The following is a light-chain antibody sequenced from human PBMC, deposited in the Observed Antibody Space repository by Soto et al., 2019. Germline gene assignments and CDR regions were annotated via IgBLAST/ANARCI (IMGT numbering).Light chain of an antibody. J-gene: IGKJ1*01. CDR1: QVISTS. Sequence: DIQLTQSPSFLSPSIGESVTITCRASQVISTSLAWYQVKPGKAPKLLIYAASTLESGVPSRFSATVSGTEFSLTITSLQPEDFAVYFCQHYGYSQWTFGQGTKVDIK. CDR3: QHYGYSQWT. CDR2: AAS. V-gene: IGKV1-9*01.